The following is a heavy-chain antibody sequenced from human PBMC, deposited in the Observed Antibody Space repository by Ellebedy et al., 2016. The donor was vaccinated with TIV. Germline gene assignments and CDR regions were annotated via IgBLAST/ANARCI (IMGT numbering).Heavy chain of an antibody. D-gene: IGHD6-19*01. CDR2: INHSGST. CDR3: ARDGSSGWRINWFDP. V-gene: IGHV4-34*01. J-gene: IGHJ5*02. CDR1: GGSFSGYY. Sequence: SETLSLXXAVYGGSFSGYYWSWIRQPPGKGLEWIGEINHSGSTNYNPSLKSRVTISVDTSKNQFSLKLSSVTAADTAVYYCARDGSSGWRINWFDPWGQGTLVTVSS.